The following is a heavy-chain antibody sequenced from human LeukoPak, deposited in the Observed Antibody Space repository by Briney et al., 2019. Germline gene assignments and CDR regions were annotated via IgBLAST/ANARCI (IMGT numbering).Heavy chain of an antibody. V-gene: IGHV1-18*01. Sequence: GASVKVSCKASGYTFTSYGISWVRQAPGQGLEWMGWISAYNGNTNYAQKFQGRVTITADKFTSTAYMELSSLRSEDTAVYYCATNRRHDSGSYPGFAFDIWGQGTMVTVSS. D-gene: IGHD3-10*01. J-gene: IGHJ3*02. CDR2: ISAYNGNT. CDR3: ATNRRHDSGSYPGFAFDI. CDR1: GYTFTSYG.